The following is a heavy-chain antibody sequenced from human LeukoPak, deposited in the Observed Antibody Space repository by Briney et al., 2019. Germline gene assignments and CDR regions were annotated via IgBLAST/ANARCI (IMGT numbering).Heavy chain of an antibody. CDR2: IKEDGSEI. CDR3: ARSYTYARY. D-gene: IGHD3-10*01. J-gene: IGHJ4*02. Sequence: GGSLRLSCAASGFSFSSYSMGWVRQAPGKGLEWVAHIKEDGSEIFYGDSVKGRFTISRDNAKNSLYLQMNSLGAEDTAIYYCARSYTYARYWGQGALVTVSS. CDR1: GFSFSSYS. V-gene: IGHV3-7*01.